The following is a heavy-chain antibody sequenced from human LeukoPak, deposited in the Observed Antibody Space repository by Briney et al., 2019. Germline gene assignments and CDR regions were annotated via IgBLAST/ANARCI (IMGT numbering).Heavy chain of an antibody. J-gene: IGHJ6*04. D-gene: IGHD6-13*01. CDR1: GYSISSGYY. Sequence: SETLSLTCAVSGYSISSGYYWGWTRQPPGKGLEWIGSIYHSGSTYYNPSLKGRVTISVDTSKNQFSLKLSSVTAADTAVYYCARDSSSWYAYYYGMDVWGKGTTVTVSS. V-gene: IGHV4-38-2*02. CDR2: IYHSGST. CDR3: ARDSSSWYAYYYGMDV.